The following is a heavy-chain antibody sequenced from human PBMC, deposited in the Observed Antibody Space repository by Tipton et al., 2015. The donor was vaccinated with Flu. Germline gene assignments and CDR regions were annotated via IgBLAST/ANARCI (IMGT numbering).Heavy chain of an antibody. Sequence: TLSLTCSVSGYSISSGGYFWTWVRQHPGKGLQWIGYSFYSGTTYHSPSLRGRATISLDTSKNLFTLTLTSVTAADKAVYYCARGTDFDDSTGYFLDYWGQGTLVTVSS. CDR2: SFYSGTT. CDR3: ARGTDFDDSTGYFLDY. D-gene: IGHD2-2*03. V-gene: IGHV4-31*03. CDR1: GYSISSGGYF. J-gene: IGHJ4*02.